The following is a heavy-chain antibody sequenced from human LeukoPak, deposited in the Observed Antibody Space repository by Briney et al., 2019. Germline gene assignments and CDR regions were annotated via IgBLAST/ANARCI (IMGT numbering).Heavy chain of an antibody. V-gene: IGHV4-4*07. CDR3: VRGGYYYGPSD. CDR2: TYTSGSI. CDR1: GASISSYY. Sequence: SETLSLTCTVSGASISSYYWSWIRRPAGKGLEWIGRTYTSGSINYNPSLKSRVTMSVDTSKNQFSLKLSSVTAADTAVYYCVRGGYYYGPSDWGQGTLVTVSS. D-gene: IGHD3-10*01. J-gene: IGHJ4*02.